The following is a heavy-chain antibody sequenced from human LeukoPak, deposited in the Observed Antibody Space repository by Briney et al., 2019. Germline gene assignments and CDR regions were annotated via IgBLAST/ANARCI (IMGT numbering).Heavy chain of an antibody. CDR1: GFTVSSNY. Sequence: GGSLRLSCAASGFTVSSNYMSWVRQAPGKGLEWVSVIYSGGSTYYADSVKGRFTISRDNSKNTLYLQMNSLRAEDTAVYYCAKDSRAVALSHAFDIWGQGTMVTVSS. V-gene: IGHV3-66*01. J-gene: IGHJ3*02. CDR3: AKDSRAVALSHAFDI. D-gene: IGHD6-19*01. CDR2: IYSGGST.